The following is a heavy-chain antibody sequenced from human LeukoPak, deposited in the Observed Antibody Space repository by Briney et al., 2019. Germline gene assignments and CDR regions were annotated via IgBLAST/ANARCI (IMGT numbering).Heavy chain of an antibody. V-gene: IGHV3-30*04. CDR1: GFTFTGHS. CDR2: VGNDEKTK. J-gene: IGHJ4*02. CDR3: ARDAGLSSAWGIIPGYYFDY. Sequence: GGSLRLSCVASGFTFTGHSMHWVRQAPGKGLEWVAVVGNDEKTKFYADSLKGRFTVSRDNSKNTVYLQMNSLRDEDTAVYYCARDAGLSSAWGIIPGYYFDYWGQGTLVTVSS. D-gene: IGHD6-19*01.